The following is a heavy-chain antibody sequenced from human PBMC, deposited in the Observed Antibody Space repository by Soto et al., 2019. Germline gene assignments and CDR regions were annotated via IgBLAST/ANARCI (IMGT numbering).Heavy chain of an antibody. V-gene: IGHV3-15*01. CDR2: IKSKTDGGTT. D-gene: IGHD4-17*01. CDR3: TTDKDGDHFDY. CDR1: GFTFSNAW. J-gene: IGHJ4*02. Sequence: EVQLVESGGGFVKPGGYLRLSCAASGFTFSNAWMSWVRQAPGKGLEWVGRIKSKTDGGTTDYAAPVKGRFTISRDDSKNTLYLQMNSLKTEDTAVYYCTTDKDGDHFDYWGQGTLVTVSS.